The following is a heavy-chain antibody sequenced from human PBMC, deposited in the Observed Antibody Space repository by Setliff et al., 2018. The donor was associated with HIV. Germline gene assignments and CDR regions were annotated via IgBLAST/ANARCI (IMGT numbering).Heavy chain of an antibody. Sequence: PSETLSLTCTVSGDSTTSSSSYWGWIRQPPGKGLEWIGNIYYSGSTYYNPSLKSRVTISVDTSKNQFSPKLSSVTAADTAIYYCARTRGYTYGYIDYWGQGTLVTVSS. V-gene: IGHV4-39*01. CDR3: ARTRGYTYGYIDY. J-gene: IGHJ4*02. CDR1: GDSTTSSSSY. D-gene: IGHD5-18*01. CDR2: IYYSGST.